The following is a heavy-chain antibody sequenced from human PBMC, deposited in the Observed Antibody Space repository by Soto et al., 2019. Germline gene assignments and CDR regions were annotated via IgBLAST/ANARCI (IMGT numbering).Heavy chain of an antibody. CDR2: IYHSGST. CDR1: GGSISSSNW. J-gene: IGHJ4*02. CDR3: ARAKGRYSSSSDY. V-gene: IGHV4-4*02. D-gene: IGHD6-6*01. Sequence: SETLSLTCAVSGGSISSSNWWSWVRQPPGKGLEWIGEIYHSGSTNYNPSLKSRVTISVDKSKNQFSPELSSVTAADTAVYYCARAKGRYSSSSDYWGQGTLVTVSS.